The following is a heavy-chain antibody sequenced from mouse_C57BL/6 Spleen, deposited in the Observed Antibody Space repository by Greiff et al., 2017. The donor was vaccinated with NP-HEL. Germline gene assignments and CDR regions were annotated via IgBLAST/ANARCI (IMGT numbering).Heavy chain of an antibody. CDR3: TREGIYYGYDVGHWYFDV. J-gene: IGHJ1*03. CDR1: GYTFTDYE. CDR2: IDPETGGT. V-gene: IGHV1-15*01. Sequence: VKLQESGAELVRPGASVTLSCKASGYTFTDYEMHWVKQTPVHGLEWIGAIDPETGGTAYNQKFKGKAILTADKSSSTAYMELRSLTSEDSAVYYCTREGIYYGYDVGHWYFDVWGTGTTVTVSS. D-gene: IGHD2-2*01.